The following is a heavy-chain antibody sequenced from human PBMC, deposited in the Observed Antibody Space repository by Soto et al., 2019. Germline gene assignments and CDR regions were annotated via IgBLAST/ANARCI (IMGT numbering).Heavy chain of an antibody. Sequence: SGPTLVNPTQTLTLTCTFCGISLTTGGLGVAWIRQRPGKTLERFACIYVNGDKRYSPSLKSRFTVTKDTSKNQVVLTMTNMEPVDTATYYCARDLSGDTGLDTWGQ. CDR3: ARDLSGDTGLDT. D-gene: IGHD3-3*01. V-gene: IGHV2-5*01. CDR1: GISLTTGGLG. CDR2: IYVNGDK. J-gene: IGHJ5*02.